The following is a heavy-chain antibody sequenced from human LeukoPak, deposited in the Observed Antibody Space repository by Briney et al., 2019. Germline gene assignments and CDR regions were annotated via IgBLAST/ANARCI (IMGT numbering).Heavy chain of an antibody. V-gene: IGHV3-74*01. CDR1: GFTFSTTL. D-gene: IGHD2-8*01. Sequence: GGSPRLSCAASGFTFSTTLMHWVRQAPGKGLVWVSYIKNDGIATDYADSVKGRFTISRDNAKNTLFLQMNSLRAEDTAVYYCTRGLSDWGQGTLVTVSS. CDR2: IKNDGIAT. CDR3: TRGLSD. J-gene: IGHJ4*02.